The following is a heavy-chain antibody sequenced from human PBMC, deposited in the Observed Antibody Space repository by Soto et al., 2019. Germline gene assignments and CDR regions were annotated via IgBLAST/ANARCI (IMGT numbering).Heavy chain of an antibody. CDR3: ARLMLGELSPGDY. CDR2: IYYGGDT. CDR1: GDSISGTSYY. D-gene: IGHD3-16*02. V-gene: IGHV4-39*01. Sequence: SETLSLTCTVSGDSISGTSYYWGWVRQAPGKGLEWIGTIYYGGDTYYNPSLRSRVTISVDTSKNQFSLKLSSVTAADTAVYYCARLMLGELSPGDYWGQGTLVTVSS. J-gene: IGHJ4*02.